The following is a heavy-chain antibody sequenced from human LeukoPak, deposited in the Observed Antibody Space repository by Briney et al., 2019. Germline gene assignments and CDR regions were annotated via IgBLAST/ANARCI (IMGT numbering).Heavy chain of an antibody. Sequence: GGSLRLSCAASGFTFSSYSMNWVRQAPGKGLEWVSYISSSSSTIYYADSVKGRFTISRDNAKNSLYLQMNSLRAGDTAVYYCIRESNYYDSSTSPGYFDLWGRGTLVTVSS. J-gene: IGHJ2*01. CDR1: GFTFSSYS. CDR3: IRESNYYDSSTSPGYFDL. V-gene: IGHV3-48*01. CDR2: ISSSSSTI. D-gene: IGHD3-22*01.